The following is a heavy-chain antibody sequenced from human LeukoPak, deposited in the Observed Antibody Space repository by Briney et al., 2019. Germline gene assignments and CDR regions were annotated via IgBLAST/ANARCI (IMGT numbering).Heavy chain of an antibody. CDR1: GFTFSSYS. J-gene: IGHJ4*02. Sequence: GGSLRLSCAASGFTFSSYSMNWVRQAPGKGLEWVSSISSSSSYIYYADSVKGRFTISRDNAKTSLYLQMNSLRAEDTAVYYCAREYRVFGVVMGYWGQGTLVTVSS. V-gene: IGHV3-21*01. CDR2: ISSSSSYI. D-gene: IGHD3-3*01. CDR3: AREYRVFGVVMGY.